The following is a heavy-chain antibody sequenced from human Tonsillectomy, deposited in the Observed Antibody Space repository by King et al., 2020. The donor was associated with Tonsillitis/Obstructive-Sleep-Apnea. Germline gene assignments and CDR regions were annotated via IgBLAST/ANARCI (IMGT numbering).Heavy chain of an antibody. J-gene: IGHJ6*03. D-gene: IGHD2-2*01. V-gene: IGHV3-74*02. CDR2: INSDGSRT. Sequence: VQLVESGGGLVQPGGSLRLSCAASGFTFSSYWMHWVRQAPGKGLVWVSRINSDGSRTTYADSVKGRFTISRDNAKKTLYLQMNSLRAEDTAVYYCARGGVIVPAALIYMDVWGKGTTVTVSS. CDR3: ARGGVIVPAALIYMDV. CDR1: GFTFSSYW.